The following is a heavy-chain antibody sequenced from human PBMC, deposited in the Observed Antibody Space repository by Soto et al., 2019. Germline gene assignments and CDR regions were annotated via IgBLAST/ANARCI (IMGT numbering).Heavy chain of an antibody. CDR3: ARDSGYYDSSGYSWFDP. V-gene: IGHV4-31*03. CDR1: GGSISSGGYY. Sequence: SETLSLTCTVSGGSISSGGYYWIWIRQHPGKGLEWIGYIYYSGSTYYNPSLKSRVTISVDTSKNQFSLKLSSVTAADTAVYYCARDSGYYDSSGYSWFDPWGQGTLVTV. D-gene: IGHD3-22*01. J-gene: IGHJ5*02. CDR2: IYYSGST.